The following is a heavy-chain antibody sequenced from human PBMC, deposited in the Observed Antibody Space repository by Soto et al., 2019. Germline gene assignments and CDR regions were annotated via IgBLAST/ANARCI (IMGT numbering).Heavy chain of an antibody. D-gene: IGHD5-18*01. CDR1: GGSISSYY. CDR2: IYYSGST. V-gene: IGHV4-59*01. Sequence: PSDTLSLTCTVSGGSISSYYWSWIRQPPGKGLEWIGYIYYSGSTNYNPSLKSRVTISVDTSKNQFSLKLSSVTAADTAVYYCARSEDTAMVDFWGQGTLVTV. J-gene: IGHJ4*02. CDR3: ARSEDTAMVDF.